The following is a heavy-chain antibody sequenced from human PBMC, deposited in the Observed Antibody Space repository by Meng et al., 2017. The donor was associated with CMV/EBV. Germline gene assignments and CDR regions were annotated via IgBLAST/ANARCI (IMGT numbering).Heavy chain of an antibody. CDR3: ARGRGGSYPHPRPRWFDP. D-gene: IGHD1-26*01. V-gene: IGHV4-30-4*08. Sequence: SETLSLTCTVSGGSISSGDYYWSWIRQPPGKGLEWIGYIYYSGSTYYNPSLKSRVTISVDTSKNQFSLKLSSVTAADTAVYYCARGRGGSYPHPRPRWFDPWGQGTLVTVSS. J-gene: IGHJ5*02. CDR2: IYYSGST. CDR1: GGSISSGDYY.